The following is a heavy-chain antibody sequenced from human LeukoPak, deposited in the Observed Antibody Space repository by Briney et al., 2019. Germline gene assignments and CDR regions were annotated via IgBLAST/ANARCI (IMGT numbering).Heavy chain of an antibody. Sequence: GGSLRLSCAASGFTFSSYSMNWVRQALGKGLEWVSYISSSSSTIYYADSAKGRFTISRDNAKNSLYLQMNSLRAEDTAVYYCARVTTFDYWGQGTLVTVSS. D-gene: IGHD4-11*01. CDR2: ISSSSSTI. CDR3: ARVTTFDY. V-gene: IGHV3-48*04. J-gene: IGHJ4*02. CDR1: GFTFSSYS.